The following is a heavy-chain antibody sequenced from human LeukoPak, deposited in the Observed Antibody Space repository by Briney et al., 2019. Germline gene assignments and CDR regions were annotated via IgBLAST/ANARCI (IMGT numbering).Heavy chain of an antibody. CDR3: AKDILGIAAAGNTFDY. D-gene: IGHD6-13*01. CDR1: GFTFDDYA. Sequence: GGSLRLSCAASGFTFDDYAMHWVRQAPGKGLEWVSGISWNSGSISYADSVKGRFTISRDNAKNSLYLQMNSLRAEDTALYYCAKDILGIAAAGNTFDYWGQGTLVTVSS. CDR2: ISWNSGSI. V-gene: IGHV3-9*01. J-gene: IGHJ4*02.